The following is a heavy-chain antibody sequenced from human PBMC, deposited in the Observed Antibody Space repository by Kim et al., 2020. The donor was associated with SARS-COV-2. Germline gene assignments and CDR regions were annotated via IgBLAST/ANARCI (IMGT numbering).Heavy chain of an antibody. Sequence: SETLSLTCAVYGGSFSGYYWRLILQPPGKGLECVGEINHSGSNNYNPSLKSRVTISVDTSKNQFSLKLSSVTAADTAVYYCGIGPRYYDILTCYPRQPYYYYGMDVWGQETTVTVSS. CDR2: INHSGSN. J-gene: IGHJ6*02. CDR3: GIGPRYYDILTCYPRQPYYYYGMDV. D-gene: IGHD3-9*01. CDR1: GGSFSGYY. V-gene: IGHV4-34*01.